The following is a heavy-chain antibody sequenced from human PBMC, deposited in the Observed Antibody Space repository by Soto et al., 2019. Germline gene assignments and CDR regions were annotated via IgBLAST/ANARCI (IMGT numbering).Heavy chain of an antibody. J-gene: IGHJ6*02. V-gene: IGHV3-74*01. Sequence: GGSLRLSCAASGFTFSSYWMHWVRQAPGKGLVWVSRINSDGSSTSYADSVKGRFTISRDNSKNTLYLQMNSLRAEDTAVYYCARNSSSWLYGMDVWGQGTTVTVSS. CDR2: INSDGSST. CDR1: GFTFSSYW. CDR3: ARNSSSWLYGMDV. D-gene: IGHD6-13*01.